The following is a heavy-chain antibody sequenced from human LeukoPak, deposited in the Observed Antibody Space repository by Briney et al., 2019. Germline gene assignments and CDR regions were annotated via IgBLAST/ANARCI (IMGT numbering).Heavy chain of an antibody. CDR3: TTDSPYYYGSGKGWFDP. V-gene: IGHV3-23*01. Sequence: GGSLRLSCAASGFSFRSHGMNWVRQAPGKGLEWVSGICTRGDITYYKDSVRGRFTISRDNFKNTVSLQLNSLRAEDTAMYYCTTDSPYYYGSGKGWFDPWGQGTLVTVSS. CDR2: ICTRGDIT. J-gene: IGHJ5*02. CDR1: GFSFRSHG. D-gene: IGHD3-10*01.